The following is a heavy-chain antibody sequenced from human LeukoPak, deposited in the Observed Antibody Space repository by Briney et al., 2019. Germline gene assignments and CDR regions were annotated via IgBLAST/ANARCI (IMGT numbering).Heavy chain of an antibody. Sequence: GRSLRLSCAASGFTFSSYGMHWVRQAPGKGLEWVAVIWYDGSNKYYADSVKGRFTISRDNSKNTLYLQMISLRAEDTAVYYCARALNYVWGSYRPGLFDYWGQGTLVTVSS. CDR1: GFTFSSYG. V-gene: IGHV3-33*01. D-gene: IGHD3-16*02. CDR2: IWYDGSNK. J-gene: IGHJ4*02. CDR3: ARALNYVWGSYRPGLFDY.